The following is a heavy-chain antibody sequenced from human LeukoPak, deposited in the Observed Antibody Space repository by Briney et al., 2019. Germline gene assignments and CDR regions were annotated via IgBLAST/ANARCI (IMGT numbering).Heavy chain of an antibody. V-gene: IGHV3-23*01. J-gene: IGHJ6*02. D-gene: IGHD2-15*01. CDR2: ISGSGGST. CDR3: ARSLGGCSGGSCYSNYGMDV. CDR1: GFTFSSYA. Sequence: QPGGSLRLSCAASGFTFSSYAMSWVRQAPGKGLEWVSVISGSGGSTYYADSVKGRFTISRDNSKNTLYLQMNSLRAEDTAVYYCARSLGGCSGGSCYSNYGMDVWGQGTTVTVSS.